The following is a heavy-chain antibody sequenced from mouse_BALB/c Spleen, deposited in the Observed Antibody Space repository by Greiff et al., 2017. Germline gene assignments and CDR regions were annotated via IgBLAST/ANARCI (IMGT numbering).Heavy chain of an antibody. Sequence: QVQLKESGPGLVAPSQSLSITCTVSGFSLTSYGVHWVRQPPGKGLEWLGVIWAGGSTNYNSALMSRLSISKDNSKSQVFLKMNSLQTDDTAMYYCASPSYYGSSYGFAYWGQGTLVTVSA. V-gene: IGHV2-9*02. CDR2: IWAGGST. CDR1: GFSLTSYG. D-gene: IGHD1-1*01. CDR3: ASPSYYGSSYGFAY. J-gene: IGHJ3*01.